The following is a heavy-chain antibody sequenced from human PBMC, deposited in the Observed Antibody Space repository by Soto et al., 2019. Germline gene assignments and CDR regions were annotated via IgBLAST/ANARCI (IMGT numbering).Heavy chain of an antibody. CDR2: IIPIFGTA. Sequence: QVQLVQSGAEVKKPGSSVKVSCKASGGTFSSYAISWVRQAPGQGLEWMGGIIPIFGTANYAQKFKGRVTITADETTITAYLDLSSLRSYATAEYHCATHGSGSGYYYYGMDFWGQETTVTVSS. D-gene: IGHD6-19*01. V-gene: IGHV1-69*12. J-gene: IGHJ6*02. CDR3: ATHGSGSGYYYYGMDF. CDR1: GGTFSSYA.